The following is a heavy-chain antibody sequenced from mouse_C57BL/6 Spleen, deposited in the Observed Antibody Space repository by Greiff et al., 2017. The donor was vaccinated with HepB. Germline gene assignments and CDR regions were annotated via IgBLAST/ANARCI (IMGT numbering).Heavy chain of an antibody. CDR3: ARRGYGNYLDY. CDR1: GYTFTDYY. CDR2: INPYNGGT. J-gene: IGHJ4*01. D-gene: IGHD2-1*01. V-gene: IGHV1-19*01. Sequence: EVQLPQSGPVLVKPGASVKMSCKASGYTFTDYYMNWVKQSHGKSLEWIGVINPYNGGTSYNQKFKGNATLTVDKSSSTAYMELNSLTSEDSAVEYCARRGYGNYLDYWGQGTSDTVAS.